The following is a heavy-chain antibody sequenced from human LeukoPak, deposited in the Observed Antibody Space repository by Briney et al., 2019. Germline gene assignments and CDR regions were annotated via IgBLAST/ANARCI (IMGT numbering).Heavy chain of an antibody. D-gene: IGHD6-19*01. CDR3: ASVDSSGWTGPFDY. CDR2: INPNSGGT. CDR1: GYTFTGYY. J-gene: IGHJ4*02. V-gene: IGHV1-2*02. Sequence: ASVKVSCKASGYTFTGYYMHWVRQAPGQGLEWMGWINPNSGGTNYAQKFQGRVTMTRDTSISTAYMELSRLRSDDTAVYYCASVDSSGWTGPFDYWGQGTLVTVSS.